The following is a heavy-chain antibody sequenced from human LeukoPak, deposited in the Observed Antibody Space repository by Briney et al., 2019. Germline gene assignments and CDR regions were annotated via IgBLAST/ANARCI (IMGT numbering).Heavy chain of an antibody. Sequence: GGSLRLSCAASGFTFSSYSMNWVRQAPGKGLEWVSSISSSRSYIYYADSVKGRFTISRDNAKNSLYLQMNSLRADDTAVYYCARVQCSSSWYGGGYYYYYMDVWGKGTTVTVSS. CDR1: GFTFSSYS. CDR3: ARVQCSSSWYGGGYYYYYMDV. V-gene: IGHV3-21*01. D-gene: IGHD6-13*01. J-gene: IGHJ6*03. CDR2: ISSSRSYI.